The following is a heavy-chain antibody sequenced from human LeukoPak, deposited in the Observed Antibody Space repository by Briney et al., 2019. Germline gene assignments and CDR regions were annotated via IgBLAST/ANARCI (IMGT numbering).Heavy chain of an antibody. Sequence: PGGSLRLSCAASGFTFSDYYMSWIRQAPGKGLEWVSYISSSGSTIYYADSVKGRFTISRDNAKNSLYLQMNSLRAEDTAVYYCAREGRSWGRPYYDILTGYLYAFDIWGQGTMVTVSS. D-gene: IGHD3-9*01. V-gene: IGHV3-11*01. CDR2: ISSSGSTI. CDR3: AREGRSWGRPYYDILTGYLYAFDI. J-gene: IGHJ3*02. CDR1: GFTFSDYY.